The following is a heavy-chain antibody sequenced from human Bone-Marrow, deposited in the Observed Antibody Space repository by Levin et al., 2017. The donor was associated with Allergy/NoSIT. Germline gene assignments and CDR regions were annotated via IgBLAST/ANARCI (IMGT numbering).Heavy chain of an antibody. J-gene: IGHJ4*02. D-gene: IGHD2-15*01. CDR1: GFAFRDYA. CDR2: ITWNTGTL. V-gene: IGHV3-9*01. CDR3: TKGLGFCSGGSCPSDF. Sequence: SLKISCAASGFAFRDYAMHWVRQAPGKGLEWVSGITWNTGTLAYADSVKGRFTISRDNAKNSLYLQMNSLRTEDTAFYYCTKGLGFCSGGSCPSDFWGQGTLVTVSS.